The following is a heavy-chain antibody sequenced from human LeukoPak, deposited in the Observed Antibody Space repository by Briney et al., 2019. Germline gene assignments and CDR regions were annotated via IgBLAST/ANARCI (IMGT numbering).Heavy chain of an antibody. CDR1: GFTVSSNY. CDR2: IYSGGST. V-gene: IGHV3-66*01. CDR3: AILRGLVEDGGSGNIQNY. Sequence: GGSLRLSCAASGFTVSSNYMSWVRQAPGKGLEWVSVIYSGGSTYYADSVKGRFTISRDNSKNTLYLQMNSLRAEDTAVYYCAILRGLVEDGGSGNIQNYWGQGTLVTVSS. J-gene: IGHJ4*02. D-gene: IGHD3-10*01.